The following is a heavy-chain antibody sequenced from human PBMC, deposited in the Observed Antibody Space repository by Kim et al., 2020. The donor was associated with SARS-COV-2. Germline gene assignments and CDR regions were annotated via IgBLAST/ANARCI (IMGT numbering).Heavy chain of an antibody. CDR1: GGSFSGYY. CDR2: INHSGST. Sequence: SETLSLTCSVYGGSFSGYYWSWIRQPPGKGLEWIWEINHSGSTNYNPSLKSRVTISVDTSKNQFSLKLSSVTAADTAVYYCAIGGKYSSSSSCGQGTLVTVS. J-gene: IGHJ5*02. CDR3: AIGGKYSSSSS. V-gene: IGHV4-34*01. D-gene: IGHD6-6*01.